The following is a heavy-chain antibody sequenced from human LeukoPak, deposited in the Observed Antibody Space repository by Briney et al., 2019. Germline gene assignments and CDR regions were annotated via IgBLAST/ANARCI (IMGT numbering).Heavy chain of an antibody. CDR3: AGRSGIAARLVDY. D-gene: IGHD6-6*01. CDR2: ISSSGSTI. CDR1: GFTFSDYY. J-gene: IGHJ4*02. V-gene: IGHV3-11*01. Sequence: SGGSLRLSCAASGFTFSDYYMSWIRQAPGKGREWVSYISSSGSTIYYADSVKGRFTISRDNAKNSLYLQMNSLRAEDTAVYYCAGRSGIAARLVDYWGQGTLVTVSS.